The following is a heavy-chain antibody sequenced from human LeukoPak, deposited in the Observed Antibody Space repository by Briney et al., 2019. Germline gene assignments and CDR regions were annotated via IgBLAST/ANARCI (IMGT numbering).Heavy chain of an antibody. V-gene: IGHV3-23*01. D-gene: IGHD3-22*01. CDR2: ISGSGGST. Sequence: GGSLRLSCDASGFTFSSYAMSWVRQAPGKGLEWVSAISGSGGSTYYADSVKGRFTISRDNSKNTLYLQMNSLRAEDTAVYYCAKSVTLIVVPLGYFQHWGQGTLVPVSS. J-gene: IGHJ1*01. CDR3: AKSVTLIVVPLGYFQH. CDR1: GFTFSSYA.